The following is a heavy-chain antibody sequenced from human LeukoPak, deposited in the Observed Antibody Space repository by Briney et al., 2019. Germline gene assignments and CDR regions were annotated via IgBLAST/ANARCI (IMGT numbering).Heavy chain of an antibody. CDR3: ARLCLEITMIVVVFMPPQAWFDP. D-gene: IGHD3-22*01. CDR2: INHSGST. CDR1: GGSFSGYY. V-gene: IGHV4-34*01. J-gene: IGHJ5*02. Sequence: SETLSLTCAVYGGSFSGYYWSWIRQPPGKGLEWIGEINHSGSTNYSPSLKSRVTISVDTSKNQFSLNLNSVTAADTAIYYCARLCLEITMIVVVFMPPQAWFDPWGQGTLVTVSS.